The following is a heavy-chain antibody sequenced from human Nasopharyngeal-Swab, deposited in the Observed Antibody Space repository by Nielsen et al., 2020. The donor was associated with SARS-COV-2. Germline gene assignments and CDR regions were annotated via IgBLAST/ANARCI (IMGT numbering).Heavy chain of an antibody. D-gene: IGHD3-9*01. J-gene: IGHJ6*02. CDR1: GFTFSSYG. V-gene: IGHV3-30*18. Sequence: GGSLRLSCAASGFTFSSYGMHWVRQAPGKGLEWVAVISYDGSNKYYADSVKGRLTISRDNSKNTLYLQMNSLRAEDTAVYYCAKDPTYYDILTGYYFREASHYYYYGMDVWGQGTTVTVSS. CDR3: AKDPTYYDILTGYYFREASHYYYYGMDV. CDR2: ISYDGSNK.